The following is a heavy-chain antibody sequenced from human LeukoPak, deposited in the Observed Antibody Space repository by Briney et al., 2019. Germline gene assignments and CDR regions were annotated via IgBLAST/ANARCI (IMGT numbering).Heavy chain of an antibody. J-gene: IGHJ4*02. D-gene: IGHD5-18*01. Sequence: GGSLRLSCAASGFTFSSYGMHWVRQAPGKGLDWVAVISNDGSKKYYADSVEGRFTISRDNSKNTLSLQVSSLRTEDTAVYYCAKDRYSYAFEYSDSWGQGTLVTVSS. CDR2: ISNDGSKK. CDR1: GFTFSSYG. CDR3: AKDRYSYAFEYSDS. V-gene: IGHV3-30*18.